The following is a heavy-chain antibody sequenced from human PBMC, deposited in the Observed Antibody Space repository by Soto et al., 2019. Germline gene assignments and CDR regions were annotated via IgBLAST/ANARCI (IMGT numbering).Heavy chain of an antibody. J-gene: IGHJ4*02. Sequence: SETLSLTCTLSGGSISSSSFHWGWIRQPPGKGLEWIGSIYYSGSTYYSPSLKSRVTISVDTSKNEVSLKLTSVTAADTAVYYCARLGGYYQALDSWGQGTVVTVSP. CDR1: GGSISSSSFH. CDR3: ARLGGYYQALDS. CDR2: IYYSGST. V-gene: IGHV4-39*01. D-gene: IGHD3-22*01.